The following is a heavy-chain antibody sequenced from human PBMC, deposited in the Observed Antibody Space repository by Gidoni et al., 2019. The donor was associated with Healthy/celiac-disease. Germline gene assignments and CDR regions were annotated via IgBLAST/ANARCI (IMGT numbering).Heavy chain of an antibody. D-gene: IGHD2-15*01. CDR2: ISSSSSFI. CDR3: ARAPGGGHAFDI. Sequence: EVQLVESGGGLVKPGGSLRLSCAASGFTFSDYSMNWVRQAPGKGLEGVSSISSSSSFIYYGDSVKGRFTISRDNAKNSLYLQMNSLRAEDTAVYYCARAPGGGHAFDIWGRGTMVTVSS. CDR1: GFTFSDYS. J-gene: IGHJ3*02. V-gene: IGHV3-21*01.